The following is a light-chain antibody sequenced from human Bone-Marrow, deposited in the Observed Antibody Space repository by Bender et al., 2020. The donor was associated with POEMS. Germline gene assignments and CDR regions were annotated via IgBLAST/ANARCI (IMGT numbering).Light chain of an antibody. CDR1: SSNIGAGYD. Sequence: QSVLTQPPSVSGAPGQRVTISCIGTSSNIGAGYDVHWYQQLPGKAPKLLIYGNTNRPSGVSDRFSGSKSGASASLDISGLQSEDEADYYCAVWDDSLNGWVFGGGTKLTVL. J-gene: IGLJ3*02. CDR3: AVWDDSLNGWV. CDR2: GNT. V-gene: IGLV1-40*01.